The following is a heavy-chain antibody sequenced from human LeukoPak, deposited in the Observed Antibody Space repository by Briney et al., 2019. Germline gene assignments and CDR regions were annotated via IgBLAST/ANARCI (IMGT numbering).Heavy chain of an antibody. CDR1: GNTFHSYD. V-gene: IGHV1-8*01. CDR2: MNPNSGNT. D-gene: IGHD6-25*01. Sequence: GASVKVSCKASGNTFHSYDINWVRKATGQGLEWVGWMNPNSGNTDYAQKFQGRLTLTSDTSRGTAYLELSSLRSEDTAVYYCSSGHASGDWGQGTPVTVCS. J-gene: IGHJ4*02. CDR3: SSGHASGD.